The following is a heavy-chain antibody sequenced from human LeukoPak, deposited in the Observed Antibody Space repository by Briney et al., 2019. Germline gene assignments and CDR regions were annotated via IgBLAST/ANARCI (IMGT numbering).Heavy chain of an antibody. CDR3: AKDEYSSSSVESFFDY. CDR2: IQQDGSVQ. J-gene: IGHJ4*02. Sequence: GSLRLSCAASGFIFRSYWMSWVRQAPGKGLEWVANIQQDGSVQYYVDSVKGRFTISRDNAKNSLYLQMNSLRAEDTAVYYCAKDEYSSSSVESFFDYWGQGTLVTVSS. CDR1: GFIFRSYW. V-gene: IGHV3-7*03. D-gene: IGHD6-6*01.